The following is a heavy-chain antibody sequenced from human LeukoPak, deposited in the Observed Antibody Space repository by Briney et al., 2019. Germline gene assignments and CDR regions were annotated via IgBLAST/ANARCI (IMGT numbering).Heavy chain of an antibody. J-gene: IGHJ4*02. CDR2: ISSSSSYI. CDR1: GFTFSSYS. D-gene: IGHD6-13*01. CDR3: ARARIAAADHFDY. Sequence: PGGSLRLSCAASGFTFSSYSMNWVRQAPGKGLEWVSSISSSSSYIYYADSVKGRFTISRDNAKNSLYLQMNSLRAEDTAVYYCARARIAAADHFDYWGQGTLVTVSS. V-gene: IGHV3-21*01.